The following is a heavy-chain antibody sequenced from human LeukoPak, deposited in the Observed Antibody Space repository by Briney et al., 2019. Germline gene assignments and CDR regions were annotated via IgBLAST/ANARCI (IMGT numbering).Heavy chain of an antibody. CDR1: GGSFSGYY. J-gene: IGHJ4*02. V-gene: IGHV4-34*01. CDR3: ARRHCSSTSCYLPQYYFDY. CDR2: INHSGST. D-gene: IGHD2-2*01. Sequence: SETLSLTCAVYGGSFSGYYWSWIRQPPGKGLEWIGEINHSGSTNYHPSLQSRVTISLDTSKNQFSLKLSSVTAADTAVYYCARRHCSSTSCYLPQYYFDYWGQGTQVTVSS.